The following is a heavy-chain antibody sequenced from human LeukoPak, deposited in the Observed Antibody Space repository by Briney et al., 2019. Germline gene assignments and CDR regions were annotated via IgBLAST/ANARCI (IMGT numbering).Heavy chain of an antibody. CDR1: GGSISSGSYY. V-gene: IGHV4-61*02. CDR2: IYTSGST. CDR3: ARGVKGATYYMDV. D-gene: IGHD2-15*01. Sequence: SETLSLTCTVSGGSISSGSYYWSWIRQPAGKGLEWIGRIYTSGSTNYNPSLKSRVTISVDTSKNQFSLKLSSVTAADTAVYYCARGVKGATYYMDVWGKGTTVTVSS. J-gene: IGHJ6*03.